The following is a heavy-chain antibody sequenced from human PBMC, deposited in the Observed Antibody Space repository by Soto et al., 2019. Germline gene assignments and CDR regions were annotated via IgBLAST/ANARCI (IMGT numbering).Heavy chain of an antibody. J-gene: IGHJ4*02. Sequence: VGSLRLSCAASGFTFSSYGMHWGRQAPGKGLEWVAVIWYDGSNKYYADSVKGRFTISRDNSKNTLYLQMNSLRAEDTAVYYCARDGNGVVVPAAIYFDYWGQGPLVTVSS. CDR1: GFTFSSYG. CDR2: IWYDGSNK. V-gene: IGHV3-33*01. CDR3: ARDGNGVVVPAAIYFDY. D-gene: IGHD2-2*02.